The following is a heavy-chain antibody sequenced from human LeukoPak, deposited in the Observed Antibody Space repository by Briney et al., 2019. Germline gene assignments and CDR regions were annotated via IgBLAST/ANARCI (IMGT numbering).Heavy chain of an antibody. CDR1: GGSINKYY. CDR3: ARDTAYYDSSGYYYGGRSFDF. V-gene: IGHV4-59*01. CDR2: IYYRGNT. Sequence: TSETLSLTCTISGGSINKYYWSWIRQPPGKGLEWIASIYYRGNTNYNPSLKSRVTMSADTSENQVSLKLSSVTAADTAVYYCARDTAYYDSSGYYYGGRSFDFWGQGTLLTVSS. D-gene: IGHD3-22*01. J-gene: IGHJ4*02.